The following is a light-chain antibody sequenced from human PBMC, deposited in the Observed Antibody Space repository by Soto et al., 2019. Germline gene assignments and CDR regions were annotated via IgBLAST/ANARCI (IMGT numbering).Light chain of an antibody. J-gene: IGKJ1*01. Sequence: DIQMTQSPSTLSASVGDTVTITCRASQTISGWLAWYQQRPGKAPNLLIFDASTLESGVPSSVSGSGSGTTFTLTISSLQSDDFATYYCLQYNGYYRTFGQGTKVEIK. CDR1: QTISGW. V-gene: IGKV1-5*01. CDR3: LQYNGYYRT. CDR2: DAS.